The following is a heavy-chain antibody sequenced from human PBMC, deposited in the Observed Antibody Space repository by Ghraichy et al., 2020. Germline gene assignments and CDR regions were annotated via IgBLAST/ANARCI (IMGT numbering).Heavy chain of an antibody. CDR1: GFTFSSYW. Sequence: GGSLRLSCAASGFTFSSYWMSWVRQAPGKGLEWVANIKQDGSEKYYVDSVKGRFTISRDNAKNSLYLQMNSLRAEDTAVYYCARVSSYYDFWRFDYWGQGTLVTVSS. CDR3: ARVSSYYDFWRFDY. CDR2: IKQDGSEK. V-gene: IGHV3-7*01. D-gene: IGHD3-3*01. J-gene: IGHJ4*02.